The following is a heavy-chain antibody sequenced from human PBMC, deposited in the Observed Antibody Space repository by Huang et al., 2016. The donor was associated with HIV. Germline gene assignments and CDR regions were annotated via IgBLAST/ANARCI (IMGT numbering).Heavy chain of an antibody. CDR3: ARRMAGWDDVFDM. J-gene: IGHJ3*02. CDR1: GLVFSDHY. Sequence: QVQLVESGGGLVKPGGSLRLSCEASGLVFSDHYMNWIRQAAGKRLEWISFSSLSGTTMRYADSVKGRFTISRDNAKKSLCLEMNSLRVEDTAVYYCARRMAGWDDVFDMWGQGTMVTVSS. V-gene: IGHV3-11*01. CDR2: SSLSGTTM. D-gene: IGHD6-19*01.